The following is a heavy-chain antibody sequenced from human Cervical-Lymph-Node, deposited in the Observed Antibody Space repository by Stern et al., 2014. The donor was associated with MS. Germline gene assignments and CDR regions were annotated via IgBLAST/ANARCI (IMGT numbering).Heavy chain of an antibody. J-gene: IGHJ3*01. Sequence: VQLVESGAEVKKPGASVKISCKVSGYTFNNYYIHWVRQAPGQGLEWMGMIEPFSGRTTYAQKFQGRVAMTRDTSTSTVYMELSSLRSEATALYFCARHGQDVFDVWGQGTMVTVSS. CDR3: ARHGQDVFDV. CDR1: GYTFNNYY. V-gene: IGHV1-46*02. CDR2: IEPFSGRT. D-gene: IGHD5-24*01.